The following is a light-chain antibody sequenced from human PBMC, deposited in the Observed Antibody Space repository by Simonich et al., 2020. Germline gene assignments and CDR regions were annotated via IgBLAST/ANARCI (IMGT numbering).Light chain of an antibody. V-gene: IGLV1-40*01. J-gene: IGLJ2*01. CDR3: CSYAGSSTVV. CDR2: GNS. Sequence: GAGYDVHWYQQLPGTAPKLLIYGNSNRPSGVPDRFSGSKSGNTASLTISGLQAEDEADYYCCSYAGSSTVVFGGGTKLTVL. CDR1: GAGYD.